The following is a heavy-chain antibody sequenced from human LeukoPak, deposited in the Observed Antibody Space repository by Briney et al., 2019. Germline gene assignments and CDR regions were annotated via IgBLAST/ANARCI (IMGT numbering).Heavy chain of an antibody. V-gene: IGHV3-48*03. D-gene: IGHD2-15*01. Sequence: GGSLRLSCAASGFTFSSYEMNWVRQAPGKGLEWVSYISSSGSTIYYADSVKGRFTISRDNAKNSLYLQMNSLRAEDTAVYYCARGGVGAIVVVVAAIFDYCGQGTLVTVSS. J-gene: IGHJ4*02. CDR2: ISSSGSTI. CDR3: ARGGVGAIVVVVAAIFDY. CDR1: GFTFSSYE.